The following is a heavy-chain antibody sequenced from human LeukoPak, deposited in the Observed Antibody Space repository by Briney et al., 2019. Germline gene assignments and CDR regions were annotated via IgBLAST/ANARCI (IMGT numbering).Heavy chain of an antibody. J-gene: IGHJ6*03. Sequence: GGSLRLSCAASGFTFSSYSMNWVRQAPGKGLEWVSSISSSSSYIYYADSVKGRFTISRDNAKNSLYLQMNSLRAEDTAVYYCARARSGWIYYMDVWGKGTTVTVSS. CDR2: ISSSSSYI. D-gene: IGHD6-19*01. V-gene: IGHV3-21*01. CDR1: GFTFSSYS. CDR3: ARARSGWIYYMDV.